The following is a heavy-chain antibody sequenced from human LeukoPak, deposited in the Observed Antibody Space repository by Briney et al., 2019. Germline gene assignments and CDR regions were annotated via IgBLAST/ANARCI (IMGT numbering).Heavy chain of an antibody. Sequence: GGSLRLSCAASGFTLRSYAMTWVRQAPGKGLEWVSAISGSGDTTYYADSVKGRFTISRDNSKNTLYLQMNSLRAEDTAVYYCARSPGPDAFDIWGQGTMVTVSS. CDR3: ARSPGPDAFDI. V-gene: IGHV3-23*01. CDR2: ISGSGDTT. CDR1: GFTLRSYA. J-gene: IGHJ3*02.